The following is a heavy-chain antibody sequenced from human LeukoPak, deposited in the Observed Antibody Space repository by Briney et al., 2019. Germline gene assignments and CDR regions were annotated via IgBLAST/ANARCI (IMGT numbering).Heavy chain of an antibody. V-gene: IGHV3-48*03. CDR2: ISSSGSTI. CDR3: ARGSHSGSRPLDY. CDR1: GFTFSSYE. Sequence: GGSLRLSCAASGFTFSSYEMNWVRQATGKGLEWVSYISSSGSTIYYADSVKGRFTISRDNAKNSLYLQMNSLRGEDTAVYYCARGSHSGSRPLDYWGQGTLVTVSS. D-gene: IGHD3-10*01. J-gene: IGHJ4*02.